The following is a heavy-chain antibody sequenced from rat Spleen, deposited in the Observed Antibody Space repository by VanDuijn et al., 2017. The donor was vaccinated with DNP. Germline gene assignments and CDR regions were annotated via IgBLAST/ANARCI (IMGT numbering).Heavy chain of an antibody. CDR3: ARRGYSGGWYFDF. V-gene: IGHV5S10*01. Sequence: EVQLVESGGGLVQPGRSLKLSCAASGFTFSDYNMAWVRQAPKKGLEWVATIIYDDSRTYYRDSVKGRFTISRDNAKSTLYLQMNSLRSEDTATYYGARRGYSGGWYFDFWGPGTMVTVSS. CDR2: IIYDDSRT. CDR1: GFTFSDYN. D-gene: IGHD1-1*01. J-gene: IGHJ1*01.